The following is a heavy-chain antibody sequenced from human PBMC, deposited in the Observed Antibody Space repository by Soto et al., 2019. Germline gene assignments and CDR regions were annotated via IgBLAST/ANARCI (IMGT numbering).Heavy chain of an antibody. CDR3: ASPIGGSYNAFDI. Sequence: ASVKVSCKASGYTFISYYIHWLRQSPGQGLQWMGITNPSGSITTYAQKFQGRVTMTRDTSTSTVYMELSSLTSDDTAVYYCASPIGGSYNAFDIWGQGTMVTVSS. J-gene: IGHJ3*02. CDR2: TNPSGSIT. CDR1: GYTFISYY. D-gene: IGHD1-26*01. V-gene: IGHV1-46*01.